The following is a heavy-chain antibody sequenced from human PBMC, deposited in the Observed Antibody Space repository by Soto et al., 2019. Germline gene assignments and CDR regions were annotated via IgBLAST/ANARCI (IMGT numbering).Heavy chain of an antibody. V-gene: IGHV1-2*02. CDR3: GRGRSGQIVVFY. Sequence: ASVKVSGKASGYTVTGHYIHCVRQAPEQGPEWMGEIGPESGATRYAQKFQGRVTMTRDMSITTVYMELNNLSPDDTAVYYCGRGRSGQIVVFYWGQGTPVTVSS. CDR1: GYTVTGHY. J-gene: IGHJ4*02. D-gene: IGHD5-12*01. CDR2: IGPESGAT.